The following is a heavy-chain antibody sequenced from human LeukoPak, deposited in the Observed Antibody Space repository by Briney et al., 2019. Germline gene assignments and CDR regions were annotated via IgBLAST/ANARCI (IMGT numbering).Heavy chain of an antibody. CDR1: GDSISSNSYY. CDR2: IYYSGST. J-gene: IGHJ4*02. Sequence: SETLSLTCTVSGDSISSNSYYWGWIRQPPGKGLEWIGNIYYSGSTYYNPSLKSRVTISVDTSKTQFSLRLNSVTAADTAVYYCARGDPFDYWGQGTLVTASS. CDR3: ARGDPFDY. V-gene: IGHV4-39*01.